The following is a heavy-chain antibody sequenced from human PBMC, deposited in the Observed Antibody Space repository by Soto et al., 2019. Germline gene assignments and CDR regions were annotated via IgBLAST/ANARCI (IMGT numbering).Heavy chain of an antibody. CDR2: IYHSGST. J-gene: IGHJ4*02. CDR3: ARSTYYYDSSGYSFDY. D-gene: IGHD3-22*01. V-gene: IGHV4-30-2*01. Sequence: PSETLSLTCAVSGGSISSGGYSWSWIRQPPGKGLEWIGYIYHSGSTYYNPSLKSRVTISVDRSKNQFSLKLSSVTAADTAVYYCARSTYYYDSSGYSFDYWGQGTLVTVSS. CDR1: GGSISSGGYS.